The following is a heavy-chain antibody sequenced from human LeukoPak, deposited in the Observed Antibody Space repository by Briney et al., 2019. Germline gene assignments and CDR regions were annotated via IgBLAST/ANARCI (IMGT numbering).Heavy chain of an antibody. Sequence: SETLSLTCTVSGGSISSGGYYWRWIRQHPGKGLEWIGYVYYSGSTYYNPSLKSRVTLSVDTSKNQFSLKLSSVTAADTAVYYCARDYYQWGAFDIWGQGTMVTVSS. J-gene: IGHJ3*02. D-gene: IGHD3-22*01. V-gene: IGHV4-31*03. CDR2: VYYSGST. CDR3: ARDYYQWGAFDI. CDR1: GGSISSGGYY.